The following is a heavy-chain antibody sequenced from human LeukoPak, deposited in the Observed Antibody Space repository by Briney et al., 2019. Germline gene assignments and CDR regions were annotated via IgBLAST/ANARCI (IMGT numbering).Heavy chain of an antibody. CDR1: GYTFTSYG. V-gene: IGHV1-18*01. CDR2: ISAYNGNT. D-gene: IGHD2-2*01. CDR3: ARTEYQLLFISGGMDV. J-gene: IGHJ6*02. Sequence: GASVKVSCKPSGYTFTSYGISWVRQAPGHGLEWMGWISAYNGNTNYAQKLQGRVTMTTDTSTSTAYMELRSLRSDDTAVYYCARTEYQLLFISGGMDVWGQGTTVTVSS.